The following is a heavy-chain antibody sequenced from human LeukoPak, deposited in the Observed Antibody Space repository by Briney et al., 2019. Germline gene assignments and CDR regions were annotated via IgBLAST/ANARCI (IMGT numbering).Heavy chain of an antibody. CDR2: ISSSGSTI. Sequence: LSLTCTVSGGSISSSSYYMSWIRQAPGKGLEWVSYISSSGSTIYYADSVKGRFTISRDNAKNSLYLQMNSLRAEDTAVYYCARERRGNGFWSASHYYFDYWGQGTLVTVSS. CDR3: ARERRGNGFWSASHYYFDY. J-gene: IGHJ4*02. CDR1: GGSISSSSYY. D-gene: IGHD3-3*01. V-gene: IGHV3-11*04.